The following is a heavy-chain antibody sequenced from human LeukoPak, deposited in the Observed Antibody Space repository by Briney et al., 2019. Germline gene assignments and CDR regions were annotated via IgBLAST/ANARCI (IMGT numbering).Heavy chain of an antibody. J-gene: IGHJ6*02. CDR3: ARDSVGTEYYYYGMDV. V-gene: IGHV1-18*01. CDR1: GYTFTSYG. D-gene: IGHD1-7*01. CDR2: ISAYNGNT. Sequence: GASVKVSCKASGYTFTSYGISWVRQAPGQGLEWMGWISAYNGNTNYAQKLQGRVTMTTDTSTSTAYMELRSLRSDDTAVYYCARDSVGTEYYYYGMDVWGQGTTVTVSS.